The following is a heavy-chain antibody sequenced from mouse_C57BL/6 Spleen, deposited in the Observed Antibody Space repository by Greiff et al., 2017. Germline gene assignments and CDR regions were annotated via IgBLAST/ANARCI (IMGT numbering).Heavy chain of an antibody. D-gene: IGHD2-1*01. CDR3: ARGDYGNYETWFAY. CDR1: GFTFSDYG. J-gene: IGHJ3*01. Sequence: EVKVVEPGGGLVKPGGSLKLSCAASGFTFSDYGMHWVRQAPEKGLEWVAYISSGSSTIYYADTVKGRFTISRDNAKNTLFLQMTSLRSEDTAMYYCARGDYGNYETWFAYWGQGTLVTVSA. V-gene: IGHV5-17*01. CDR2: ISSGSSTI.